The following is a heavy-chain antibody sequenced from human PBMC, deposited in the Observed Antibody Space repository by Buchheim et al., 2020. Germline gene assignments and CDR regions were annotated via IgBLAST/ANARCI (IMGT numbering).Heavy chain of an antibody. J-gene: IGHJ5*02. CDR3: AKDDLYYDILTGNNWFDP. CDR2: ISGSGGST. Sequence: EVQLLESGGGLVQPGGSLRLSCAASGFTFSSYAMSRVRQAPGKGLEWVSAISGSGGSTYYADSVKGRFTISRDNSKNTLYLQMNSLRAEDTAVYYCAKDDLYYDILTGNNWFDPWGQGTL. CDR1: GFTFSSYA. V-gene: IGHV3-23*01. D-gene: IGHD3-9*01.